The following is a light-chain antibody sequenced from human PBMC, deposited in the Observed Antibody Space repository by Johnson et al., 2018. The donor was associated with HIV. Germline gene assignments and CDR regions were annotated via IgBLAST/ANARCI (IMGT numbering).Light chain of an antibody. CDR3: GTWDSSLSAYV. J-gene: IGLJ1*01. CDR1: SSNIGNNY. V-gene: IGLV1-51*01. Sequence: QSILTQPPSVSAAPGQKVTISCSGSSSNIGNNYVSCYQQLPGTAPKLLIYDNNKRPSGIPDRFSGSKSGPSATLGITGLQTGDEADYYCGTWDSSLSAYVFGTGTRVTVL. CDR2: DNN.